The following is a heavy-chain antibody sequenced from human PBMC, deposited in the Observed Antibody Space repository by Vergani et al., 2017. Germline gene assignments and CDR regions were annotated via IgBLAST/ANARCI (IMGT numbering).Heavy chain of an antibody. Sequence: QVQLVQSGAEVKKPGASVKVSCKASGYTFTSYGISWVRQAPGQGLEWMGWISAYNGNTNYAQKLQGRVTMTTDTATSTAYMERRSLGSEEAAVYYCGRIGGHRNGRLRGANGEGWDMDVWGKGTTVTVSS. CDR3: GRIGGHRNGRLRGANGEGWDMDV. V-gene: IGHV1-18*01. J-gene: IGHJ6*03. D-gene: IGHD1-14*01. CDR2: ISAYNGNT. CDR1: GYTFTSYG.